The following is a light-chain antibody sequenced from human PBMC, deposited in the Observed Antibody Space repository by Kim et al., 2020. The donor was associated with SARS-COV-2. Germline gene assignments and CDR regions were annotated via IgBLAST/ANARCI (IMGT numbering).Light chain of an antibody. CDR3: QQYGTSPLS. CDR1: LSIISNY. J-gene: IGKJ5*01. V-gene: IGKV3-20*01. Sequence: PGETATLSCRASLSIISNYLAWYQQKPGQAPRLLVYGVSSRATGIPDRFRGSGSGTDFTLPIGGLEPEDSAVYFCQQYGTSPLSFAQGTRLEIK. CDR2: GVS.